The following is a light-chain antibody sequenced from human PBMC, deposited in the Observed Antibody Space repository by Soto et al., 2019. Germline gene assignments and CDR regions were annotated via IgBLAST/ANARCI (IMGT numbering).Light chain of an antibody. CDR2: DVT. CDR3: SSYTRSHTVV. Sequence: QSALTQPASVSGSPGQSITISCTGTSSDVGAYDYVSWYQQHPGKAPKLMVYDVTIRPSGVSNRFSGSKSGNTASLTISGLQAEDEADYYCSSYTRSHTVVFGGGTKLTVL. CDR1: SSDVGAYDY. J-gene: IGLJ2*01. V-gene: IGLV2-14*01.